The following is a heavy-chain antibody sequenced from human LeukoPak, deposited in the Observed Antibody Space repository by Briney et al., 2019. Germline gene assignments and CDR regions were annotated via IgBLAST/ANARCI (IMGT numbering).Heavy chain of an antibody. J-gene: IGHJ1*01. CDR2: ISTYHGNT. CDR1: GYAFTTYD. D-gene: IGHD5-18*01. CDR3: ARGGFGYSYGSLQH. Sequence: ASVKVSCKASGYAFTTYDIGWVRQAPGQGLEWMGWISTYHGNTNYAQKFQGRVTMTTDTSTSTAYMELRSLRSDDTAVYYCARGGFGYSYGSLQHWGQGTLVTVSS. V-gene: IGHV1-18*01.